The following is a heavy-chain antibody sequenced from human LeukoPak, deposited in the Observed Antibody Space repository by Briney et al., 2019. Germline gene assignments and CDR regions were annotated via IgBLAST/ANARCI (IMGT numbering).Heavy chain of an antibody. CDR3: ARFGLVAAIDY. J-gene: IGHJ4*02. D-gene: IGHD5-12*01. V-gene: IGHV3-7*01. Sequence: QPGGSLRLSCAASGLTLSSHWMHWVRQAPGKGLEWVAHLKEDGSQKNYVDSVRGRFTVSRDNAKNSLYLQMNSLRAEDTAVYYCARFGLVAAIDYWGQGTLVTVSS. CDR2: LKEDGSQK. CDR1: GLTLSSHW.